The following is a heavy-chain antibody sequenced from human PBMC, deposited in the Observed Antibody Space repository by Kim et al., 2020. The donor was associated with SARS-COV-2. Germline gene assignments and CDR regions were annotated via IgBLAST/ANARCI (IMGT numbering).Heavy chain of an antibody. V-gene: IGHV4-39*01. Sequence: SETLSLTCTVSGGSISSSSYYWGWIRQPPGKGLEWIGSIYYSGSTYYNPSLKSRVTISVDTSKNQFSLKLSSVTAADTAVYYCARHPFGYCSSTSCYDYYYGMDVWGQGTTVTVSS. CDR1: GGSISSSSYY. J-gene: IGHJ6*02. D-gene: IGHD2-2*03. CDR3: ARHPFGYCSSTSCYDYYYGMDV. CDR2: IYYSGST.